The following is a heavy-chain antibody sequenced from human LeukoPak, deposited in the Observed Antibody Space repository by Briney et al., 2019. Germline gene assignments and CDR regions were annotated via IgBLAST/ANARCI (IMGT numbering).Heavy chain of an antibody. CDR2: IYYSGST. CDR1: GGSISSYY. CDR3: ARSYSYGPYITFDY. J-gene: IGHJ4*02. D-gene: IGHD5-18*01. Sequence: SETLSLTCTVSGGSISSYYWSWTRQPPGKGLEWIGYIYYSGSTNYNPSLKSRVTISVDTSKNQFSLKLSSVTAADTAVYYCARSYSYGPYITFDYWGQGTLVTVSS. V-gene: IGHV4-59*01.